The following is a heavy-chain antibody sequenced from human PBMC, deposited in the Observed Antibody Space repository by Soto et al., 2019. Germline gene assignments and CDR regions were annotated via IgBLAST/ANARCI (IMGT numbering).Heavy chain of an antibody. D-gene: IGHD3-22*01. CDR3: ARSRGSGYYKNSFDV. CDR1: GYTFTDST. Sequence: ASVKVSCKASGYTFTDSTLHWVRQVPGPGLEYMGWINPKSGLTNCVRKFQGRATMTTDTSISSAFMELTMLRSDDTAVYYCARSRGSGYYKNSFDVWGQGTMVTV. J-gene: IGHJ3*01. CDR2: INPKSGLT. V-gene: IGHV1-2*02.